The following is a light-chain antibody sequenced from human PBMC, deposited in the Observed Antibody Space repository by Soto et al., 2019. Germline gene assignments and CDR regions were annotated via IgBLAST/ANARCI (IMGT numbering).Light chain of an antibody. V-gene: IGKV1-5*01. CDR3: QQYYNYPYT. Sequence: DIQMTQSPSTLSASVGDRVTITCRASQTISFWLAWYQHKPGKAPKFLIYDASTLESGVPSRFSGNRSGREFTLTINSLQPDDFATYYCQQYYNYPYTFGQGTRVEI. CDR2: DAS. CDR1: QTISFW. J-gene: IGKJ1*01.